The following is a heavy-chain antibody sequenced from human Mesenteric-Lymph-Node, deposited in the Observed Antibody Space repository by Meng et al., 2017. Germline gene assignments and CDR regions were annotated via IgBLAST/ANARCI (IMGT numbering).Heavy chain of an antibody. D-gene: IGHD7-27*01. J-gene: IGHJ4*02. CDR1: GYSFTSYW. CDR2: IYPGDSDT. V-gene: IGHV5-51*01. CDR3: ARLNGDSGPFDY. Sequence: GGSLRLSCKGSGYSFTSYWIGWVRQMPGKGLEWMGIIYPGDSDTRYSPSFQGQVTISADKSISTAYLQWSSLKASDTAIYYCARLNGDSGPFDYWGQGTLVTVSS.